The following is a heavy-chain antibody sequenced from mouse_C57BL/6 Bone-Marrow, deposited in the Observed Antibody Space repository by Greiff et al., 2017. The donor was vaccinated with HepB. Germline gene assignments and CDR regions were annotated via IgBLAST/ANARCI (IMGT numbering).Heavy chain of an antibody. CDR1: GYTFTSYW. J-gene: IGHJ2*01. Sequence: QVHVKQSGAELVKPGASVKLSCKASGYTFTSYWMHWVKQRPGQGLEWIGMIHPNSGSTNYNEKFKSKATLTVDKSSSTAYMQLSSLTSEDSAVYYCARVYGDYWGQGTTLTVSS. CDR3: ARVYGDY. CDR2: IHPNSGST. V-gene: IGHV1-64*01. D-gene: IGHD1-1*01.